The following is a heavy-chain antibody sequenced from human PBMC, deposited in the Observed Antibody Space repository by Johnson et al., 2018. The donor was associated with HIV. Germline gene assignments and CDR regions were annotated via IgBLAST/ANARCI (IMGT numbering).Heavy chain of an antibody. CDR1: GFTFSSYV. Sequence: VQLVESGGGLVKTGGSLRLSCAAAGFTFSSYVMTWVRQAPGKGLEWVSTITGSGDKTWYADSVKGRFTISRDNSNNTVFLQMNRLRAEDTALYYCAKEMSSWPGEAFDIWGQGTMVTVSS. V-gene: IGHV3-23*04. D-gene: IGHD1-14*01. J-gene: IGHJ3*02. CDR2: ITGSGDKT. CDR3: AKEMSSWPGEAFDI.